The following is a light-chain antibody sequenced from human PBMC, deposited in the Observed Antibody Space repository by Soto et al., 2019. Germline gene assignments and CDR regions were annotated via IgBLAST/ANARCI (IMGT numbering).Light chain of an antibody. J-gene: IGKJ2*01. V-gene: IGKV3D-20*01. CDR3: QQYGSSPYT. CDR2: DAS. CDR1: QSVNSSY. Sequence: EIVLTQSRATLSLSAGERATLSCGATQSVNSSYLAWYQQKPGRAPRVLLYDASRRATGIPDRFSGRVSGTDFALTISRLEPEDFAVYYCQQYGSSPYTFGQGTKLEIK.